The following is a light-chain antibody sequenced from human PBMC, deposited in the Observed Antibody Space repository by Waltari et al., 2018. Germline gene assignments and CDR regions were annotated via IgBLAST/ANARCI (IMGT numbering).Light chain of an antibody. Sequence: QSALTQPASVSGSPGQSITISCTGTSSDVGSYHYVSWYQHHPGKAPKLMIYDVSNRPSGVSNRFSGSKSGGTASLTISGLQTEDEADYYCASYASTGTRVFGGGTKLTVL. CDR1: SSDVGSYHY. CDR2: DVS. V-gene: IGLV2-14*03. CDR3: ASYASTGTRV. J-gene: IGLJ3*02.